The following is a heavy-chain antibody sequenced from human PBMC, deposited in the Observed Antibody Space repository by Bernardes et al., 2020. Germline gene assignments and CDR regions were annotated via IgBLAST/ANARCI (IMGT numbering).Heavy chain of an antibody. D-gene: IGHD3-3*01. J-gene: IGHJ4*02. CDR1: GFTFSNAC. V-gene: IGHV3-15*07. CDR2: IKSKTDGGTT. CDR3: TTGDFWSGYVHY. Sequence: GGSLRLSCAASGFTFSNACMNWVRQAPGKGLEWVGRIKSKTDGGTTDYAAPVKGRFTISRDDSKNTLYLQMNSLKTEDTAVYYCTTGDFWSGYVHYWGQGTLVTVSS.